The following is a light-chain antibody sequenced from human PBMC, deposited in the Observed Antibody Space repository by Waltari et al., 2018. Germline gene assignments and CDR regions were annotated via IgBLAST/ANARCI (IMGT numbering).Light chain of an antibody. J-gene: IGKJ3*01. Sequence: EIVLPQSPATLSFSPGERAVLPCRASQSFNNDLAWYQQKPGQAPRLLLYDASTRATGIAARFSGSGSGTDFTLTISSLEPEDSAVYYCQERSDWRGLTFGPGTKVDIK. V-gene: IGKV3-11*01. CDR1: QSFNND. CDR2: DAS. CDR3: QERSDWRGLT.